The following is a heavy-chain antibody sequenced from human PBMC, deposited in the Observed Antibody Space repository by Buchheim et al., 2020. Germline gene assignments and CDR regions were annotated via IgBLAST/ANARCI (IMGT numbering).Heavy chain of an antibody. J-gene: IGHJ4*02. V-gene: IGHV6-1*01. Sequence: QVQLQQSGPGLVKPSQTLSLTCAISGDSVSSNSAAWNWIRQSPSKGLEWLGRTYYRSKWKNDYAVSLRGRITVNADTSTNRCSLQLNTVTPEDAAVYYCARGPFSLGFDSWSQGTL. CDR2: TYYRSKWKN. CDR3: ARGPFSLGFDS. D-gene: IGHD3-16*01. CDR1: GDSVSSNSAA.